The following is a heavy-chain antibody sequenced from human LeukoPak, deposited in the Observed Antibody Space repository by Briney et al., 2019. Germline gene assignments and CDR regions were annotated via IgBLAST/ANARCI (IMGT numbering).Heavy chain of an antibody. CDR2: IYHSGST. V-gene: IGHV4-38-2*02. J-gene: IGHJ4*02. CDR3: ARDPHYYDSSGYLGW. D-gene: IGHD3-22*01. Sequence: SETLSLTRTVSGYSISSGYYWGWIRQPPGKGLEWIGSIYHSGSTYYNPSLKSRVTISVDTSKNQFSLKLSSVTAADTAVYYCARDPHYYDSSGYLGWWGQGTLVTVSS. CDR1: GYSISSGYY.